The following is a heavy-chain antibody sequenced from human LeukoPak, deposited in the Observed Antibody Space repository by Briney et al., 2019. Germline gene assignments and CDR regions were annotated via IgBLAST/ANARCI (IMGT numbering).Heavy chain of an antibody. CDR2: IRTKAYGGTT. CDR1: GFTFDYYA. J-gene: IGHJ4*02. V-gene: IGHV3-49*03. D-gene: IGHD2-15*01. CDR3: SRGRQVVSYYFDY. Sequence: GGSLRLSCTASGFTFDYYAMSWFRQAPGKGLEWVGFIRTKAYGGTTDYAASVKGRFTISKDDSKSIAYLQMNSLKTEDTAVYYCSRGRQVVSYYFDYWGQGTLVTVSS.